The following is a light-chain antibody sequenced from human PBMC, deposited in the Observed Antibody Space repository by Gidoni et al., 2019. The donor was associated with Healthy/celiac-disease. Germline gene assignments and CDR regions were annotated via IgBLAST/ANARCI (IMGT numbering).Light chain of an antibody. Sequence: SYVLTQPPSVSVAPGKTARITCGGNNIGSKSVHWYQQKPGQAPVLVVYDDSDRPSGIPARVSGSNSGNTATLTISRVEAGDEADYYCQVWDSSSDHLWVFGGGTKLXVX. CDR1: NIGSKS. J-gene: IGLJ3*02. CDR2: DDS. V-gene: IGLV3-21*03. CDR3: QVWDSSSDHLWV.